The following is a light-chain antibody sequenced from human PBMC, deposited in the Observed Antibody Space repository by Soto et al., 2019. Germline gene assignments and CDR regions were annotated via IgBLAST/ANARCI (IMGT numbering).Light chain of an antibody. Sequence: QTVVTQPPSVSGAPGQRVSISCTGSTSNIGAPYDVHWYQHLPGAAPKLLIYNNNQRPSGVSDRFSGSESGTSASLAISGLQSEDEADYYCAAWDDSLNAWVFGGGTKLTVL. J-gene: IGLJ3*02. V-gene: IGLV1-40*01. CDR1: TSNIGAPYD. CDR3: AAWDDSLNAWV. CDR2: NNN.